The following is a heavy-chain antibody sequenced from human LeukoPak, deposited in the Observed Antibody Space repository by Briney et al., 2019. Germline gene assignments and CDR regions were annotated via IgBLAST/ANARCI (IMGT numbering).Heavy chain of an antibody. J-gene: IGHJ4*02. V-gene: IGHV4-34*01. Sequence: SETLSLTCAVYCGSFSGYYWSWTRQPPGKGLEWIGEINHSGSTNYNPSLRSRVTISVDTSKNQFSLKLISVTAADTVVYYCARGLTYGYWGQGTLVTVSS. D-gene: IGHD3-9*01. CDR2: INHSGST. CDR3: ARGLTYGY. CDR1: CGSFSGYY.